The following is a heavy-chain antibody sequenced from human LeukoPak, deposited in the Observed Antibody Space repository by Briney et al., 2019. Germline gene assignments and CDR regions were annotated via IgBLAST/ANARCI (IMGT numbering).Heavy chain of an antibody. CDR1: GFTFSSYG. CDR3: AREQLVGGDAFDI. D-gene: IGHD6-6*01. J-gene: IGHJ3*02. CDR2: ISYDGSNK. V-gene: IGHV3-30*03. Sequence: PGGSLRLSCAASGFTFSSYGMHWVRQAPGKGLEWVAVISYDGSNKYYADSVKGRFTISRDNAKSTLYLQMNSLRAEDTAVYYCAREQLVGGDAFDIWGQGTMVTVSS.